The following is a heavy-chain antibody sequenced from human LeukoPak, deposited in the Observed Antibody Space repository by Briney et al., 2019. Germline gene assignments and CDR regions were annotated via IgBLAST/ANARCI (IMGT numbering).Heavy chain of an antibody. J-gene: IGHJ6*03. V-gene: IGHV4-34*01. CDR1: GGSFSGYY. CDR2: INHSGST. D-gene: IGHD2-2*01. Sequence: SETLSLTCAVYGGSFSGYYWSWIRQPPGKRLEWIGEINHSGSTNYNPSLKSRVTISVDTSKNQFSLKLSSVTAADTAVYYCARGRDIVVVPAAIRYYYYMDVWGKGTTVTVSS. CDR3: ARGRDIVVVPAAIRYYYYMDV.